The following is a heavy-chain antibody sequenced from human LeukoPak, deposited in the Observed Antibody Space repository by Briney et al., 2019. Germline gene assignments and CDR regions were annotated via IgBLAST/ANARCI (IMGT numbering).Heavy chain of an antibody. J-gene: IGHJ6*02. D-gene: IGHD6-13*01. Sequence: SETLSLTCSVSGGSTGSDYWSWIRQPPGKGLEWIAYVYYSGVTSYNPSLKSRVAISIDTSKNQFSLNLTSVTAADTAVYYCARDRRYSILDGMDVWGQGTTVTVSS. CDR2: VYYSGVT. CDR3: ARDRRYSILDGMDV. V-gene: IGHV4-59*12. CDR1: GGSTGSDY.